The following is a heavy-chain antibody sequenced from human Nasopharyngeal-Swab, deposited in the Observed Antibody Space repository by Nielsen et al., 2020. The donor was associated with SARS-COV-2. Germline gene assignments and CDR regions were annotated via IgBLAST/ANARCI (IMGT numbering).Heavy chain of an antibody. J-gene: IGHJ4*02. CDR1: GFTFSSYA. CDR3: AKDPKTYSSGWFPGY. D-gene: IGHD6-19*01. Sequence: GESLKISCAASGFTFSSYAMSWVRQAPGKGLEWVSAISGSGGSTYYADSVKGRFTISRDNSKNTLYLQMNSLRAEDTAVYYCAKDPKTYSSGWFPGYWGQGTLVTVSS. CDR2: ISGSGGST. V-gene: IGHV3-23*01.